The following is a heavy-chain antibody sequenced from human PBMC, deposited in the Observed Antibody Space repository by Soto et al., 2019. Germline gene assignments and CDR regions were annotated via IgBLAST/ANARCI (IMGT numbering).Heavy chain of an antibody. CDR2: IYYSGST. Sequence: SETLSLTCTVSGGSISSSSYYWGWIRQPPGKGLEWIGSIYYSGSTYYNPSLKSRVTISGDTSKNQFSLKLSSVNAADTAVYYCARQYYDFWSGYYSSLTYYYYYGMDVWGQGTTVTVSS. CDR3: ARQYYDFWSGYYSSLTYYYYYGMDV. D-gene: IGHD3-3*01. J-gene: IGHJ6*02. V-gene: IGHV4-39*01. CDR1: GGSISSSSYY.